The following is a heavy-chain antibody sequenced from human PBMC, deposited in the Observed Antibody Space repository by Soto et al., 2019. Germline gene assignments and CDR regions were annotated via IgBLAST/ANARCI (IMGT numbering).Heavy chain of an antibody. Sequence: PSETLCLTCTVAGGSIRSRSYCWGWIRQPPGKGLEWIGSINYSGSTYYNPSLKSRVTISVDTSKNQFSLKLSSVTAADTAVYYCASDPVLVEDPAPIPVPVSAPRGQGTLVPGSP. D-gene: IGHD2-2*01. CDR3: ASDPVLVEDPAPIPVPVSAP. CDR1: GGSIRSRSYC. V-gene: IGHV4-39*01. CDR2: INYSGST. J-gene: IGHJ5*02.